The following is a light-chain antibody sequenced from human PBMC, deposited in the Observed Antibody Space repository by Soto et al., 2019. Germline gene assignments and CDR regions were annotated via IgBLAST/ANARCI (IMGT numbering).Light chain of an antibody. CDR2: DAS. CDR1: QSISSW. Sequence: DIQMTQSPSTLSASVGDRVTITCRASQSISSWLAWYQQKPGKAPKLLIYDASSLKSGVPSRFSGSGSGTEFTLTIRSLQPDDFATYYCQQYNSYSGTFGQGTKVELK. CDR3: QQYNSYSGT. J-gene: IGKJ1*01. V-gene: IGKV1-5*01.